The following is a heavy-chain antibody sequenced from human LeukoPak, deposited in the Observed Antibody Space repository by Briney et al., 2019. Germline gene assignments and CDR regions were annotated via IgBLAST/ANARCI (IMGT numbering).Heavy chain of an antibody. CDR2: INPNSGGT. Sequence: ASVKVSCKASGYTFTGYYMHWVRQAPGQGLEWMGWINPNSGGTNYAQKFQGRVTMTRDTSISTAYMELSRLRSDDTAVYYCACDSSGWSNFDYWGQGTLVTVSS. D-gene: IGHD6-19*01. CDR1: GYTFTGYY. CDR3: ACDSSGWSNFDY. V-gene: IGHV1-2*02. J-gene: IGHJ4*02.